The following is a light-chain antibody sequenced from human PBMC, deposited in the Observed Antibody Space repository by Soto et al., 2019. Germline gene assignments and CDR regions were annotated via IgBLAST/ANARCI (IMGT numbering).Light chain of an antibody. Sequence: DIQMTQSPSSLSASVGDRVTITCRASQTINYSLNWYQQKPGKAPKLLIYASSSLQSGVPSRFSGRGSGTDFTLTISSLQPEDFATYYCPQSYSISPFTFGPGTKVDIK. CDR2: ASS. CDR1: QTINYS. V-gene: IGKV1-39*01. J-gene: IGKJ3*01. CDR3: PQSYSISPFT.